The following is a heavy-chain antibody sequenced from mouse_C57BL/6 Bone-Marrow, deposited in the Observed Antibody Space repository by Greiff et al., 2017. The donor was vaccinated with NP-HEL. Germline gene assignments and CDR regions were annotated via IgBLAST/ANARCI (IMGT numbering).Heavy chain of an antibody. V-gene: IGHV5-6*01. J-gene: IGHJ4*01. CDR3: ARHYYGSSPYAMDY. D-gene: IGHD1-1*01. CDR2: ISSGGSYT. Sequence: EVHLVESGGDLVKPGGSLKLSCAASGFTFSSYGMSWVRQTPDKRLEWVATISSGGSYTYYPVSVKGRFTLSRDNAKHTLYLQMRSLKSEDTAMYYCARHYYGSSPYAMDYWGQGTSVTVAS. CDR1: GFTFSSYG.